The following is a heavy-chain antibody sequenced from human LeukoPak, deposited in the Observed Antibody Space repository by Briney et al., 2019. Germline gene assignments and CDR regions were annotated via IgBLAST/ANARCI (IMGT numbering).Heavy chain of an antibody. CDR2: IYTSGST. CDR3: ARGLVGTTEEQNWFDP. V-gene: IGHV4-4*07. CDR1: AGSISSYY. Sequence: PSETLSLTCTVSAGSISSYYWSWIRQPAGKGLEWIGRIYTSGSTNYNPSLKSRVTISVDKSKNQFSLKLSSVTAADTAVYYCARGLVGTTEEQNWFDPWGQGTLVTVSS. J-gene: IGHJ5*02. D-gene: IGHD1-26*01.